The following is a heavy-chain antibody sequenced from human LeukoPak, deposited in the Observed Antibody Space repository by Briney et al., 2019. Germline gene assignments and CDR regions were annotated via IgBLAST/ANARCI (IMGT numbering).Heavy chain of an antibody. CDR3: AKVAKYYYGPETYYFFEQ. CDR1: GFTFSSYE. J-gene: IGHJ4*02. Sequence: PGGSLRLSCAASGFTFSSYEMNWVRQAPGKGLEWVSYISTGGSIIYYADSVRGRFTISRDNAKNSLYLQMNSLRAEDTAVYYCAKVAKYYYGPETYYFFEQWGQGTPVTASS. D-gene: IGHD3-10*01. CDR2: ISTGGSII. V-gene: IGHV3-48*03.